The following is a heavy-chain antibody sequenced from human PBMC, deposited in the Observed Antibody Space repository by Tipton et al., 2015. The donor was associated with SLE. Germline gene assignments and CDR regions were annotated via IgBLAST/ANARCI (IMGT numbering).Heavy chain of an antibody. CDR3: APNDVFDT. CDR1: GDSIISGAYY. Sequence: TLSLTCTVSGDSIISGAYYWSWVRQHPGRGLEWLAYIFYSGSTYYNPSLKSRLNISVDRSNNQFSLKLTSVTAADTAVYYCAPNDVFDTWGQGTLVTVSS. V-gene: IGHV4-31*03. J-gene: IGHJ3*02. CDR2: IFYSGST.